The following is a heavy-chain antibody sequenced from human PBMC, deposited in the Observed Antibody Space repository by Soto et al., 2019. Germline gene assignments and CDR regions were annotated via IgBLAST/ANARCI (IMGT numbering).Heavy chain of an antibody. CDR3: ARELYSCGGDCPYYMDY. D-gene: IGHD2-21*02. Sequence: QAQLVQSGAEVKKPGASVRLSCKTSGYTFTDYFIHWVRQAPGQGLEWMGIISLYHHSTSYAQKFQGRLTVNNDTSTTTVYMELSSLTSEDTAVYWCARELYSCGGDCPYYMDYWGQGTLVTVSS. CDR2: ISLYHHST. J-gene: IGHJ4*02. CDR1: GYTFTDYF. V-gene: IGHV1-46*01.